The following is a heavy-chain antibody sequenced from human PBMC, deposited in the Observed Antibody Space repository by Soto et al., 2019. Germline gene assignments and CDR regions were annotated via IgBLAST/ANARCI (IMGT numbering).Heavy chain of an antibody. Sequence: QVQLQESGPGLVKPSETLSLTCTVSGGSISSYYCSWIRQPPGKGLEWIGYIYYSGSANYNPSLKSRVTISVDTSKNQFSLKLSSVTAADTAVYYCARGSRFTIFGVDQSGYYFDYWGQGTLVTVSS. CDR3: ARGSRFTIFGVDQSGYYFDY. J-gene: IGHJ4*02. D-gene: IGHD3-3*01. CDR1: GGSISSYY. V-gene: IGHV4-59*01. CDR2: IYYSGSA.